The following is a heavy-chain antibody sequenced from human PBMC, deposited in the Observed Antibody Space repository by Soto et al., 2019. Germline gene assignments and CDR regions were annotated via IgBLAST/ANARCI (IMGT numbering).Heavy chain of an antibody. J-gene: IGHJ4*02. Sequence: EVQLVESGGGLVQPGGSLRLFCAASGFTFSSSVMSWVRQAPGKGLEWVSTISDNGVTTYYADHVKGRFTISRNNSRTTLFLQMNSLRAGDTAVYFWAKFRLGGGTHFDYWGQGTLVTVSS. D-gene: IGHD3-10*01. CDR1: GFTFSSSV. CDR2: ISDNGVTT. V-gene: IGHV3-23*04. CDR3: AKFRLGGGTHFDY.